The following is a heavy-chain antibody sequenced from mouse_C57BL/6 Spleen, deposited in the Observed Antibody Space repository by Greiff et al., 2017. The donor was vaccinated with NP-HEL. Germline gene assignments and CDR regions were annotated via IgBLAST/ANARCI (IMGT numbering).Heavy chain of an antibody. V-gene: IGHV1-15*01. CDR3: TRGVRARQLRLRDYFDY. CDR1: GYTFTDYE. CDR2: IDPETGGT. D-gene: IGHD3-2*02. Sequence: QVQLQQSGAELVRPGASVTLSCKASGYTFTDYEMHWVKQTPVHGLEWIGAIDPETGGTAYNQKFKGKAILTADKSSSTAYMELRSLTSEDSAVYYCTRGVRARQLRLRDYFDYWGQGTTLTVSS. J-gene: IGHJ2*01.